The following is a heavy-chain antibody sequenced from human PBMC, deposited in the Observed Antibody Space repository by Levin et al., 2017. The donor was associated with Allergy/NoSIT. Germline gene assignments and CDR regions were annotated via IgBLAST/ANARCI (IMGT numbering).Heavy chain of an antibody. CDR2: INPNSGGT. V-gene: IGHV1-2*02. Sequence: GESLKISCKASGYTFTGYYMHWVRQAPGQGLEWMGWINPNSGGTNYAQKFQGRVTMTRDTSISTAYMELSRLRSDDTAVYYCARDKEEMATILGWFDPWGQGTLVTVSS. J-gene: IGHJ5*02. CDR1: GYTFTGYY. CDR3: ARDKEEMATILGWFDP. D-gene: IGHD5-24*01.